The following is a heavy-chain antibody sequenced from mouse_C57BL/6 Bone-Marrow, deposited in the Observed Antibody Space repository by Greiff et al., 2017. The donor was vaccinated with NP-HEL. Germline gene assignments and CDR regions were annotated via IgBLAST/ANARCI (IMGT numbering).Heavy chain of an antibody. V-gene: IGHV2-9*01. CDR2: IWGGGST. CDR3: AKASITTVVATDAY. CDR1: GFSLTSYG. J-gene: IGHJ3*01. D-gene: IGHD1-1*01. Sequence: VMLVESGPGLVAPSQSLSITCTVSGFSLTSYGVDWVRQPPGKGLEWLGVIWGGGSTNYNSALMSRLSISKDNSKSQVFLKMNSLQTDDTAMYYYAKASITTVVATDAYWGQGTLVTVSA.